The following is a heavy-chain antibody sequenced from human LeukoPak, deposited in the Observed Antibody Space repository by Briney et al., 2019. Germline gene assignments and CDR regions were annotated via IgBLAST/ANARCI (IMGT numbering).Heavy chain of an antibody. J-gene: IGHJ6*03. V-gene: IGHV4-39*07. Sequence: SETLSLTCTVSGGSISSSSYYWGWIRQPPGKGLEWIGSIYYSGSTYYNPSLKSRVTISVDTSKNQFSLKLSSVTAADTAVYYCASMVRGVISKPSYYYYYMDVWGKGTTVTISS. CDR1: GGSISSSSYY. D-gene: IGHD3-10*01. CDR2: IYYSGST. CDR3: ASMVRGVISKPSYYYYYMDV.